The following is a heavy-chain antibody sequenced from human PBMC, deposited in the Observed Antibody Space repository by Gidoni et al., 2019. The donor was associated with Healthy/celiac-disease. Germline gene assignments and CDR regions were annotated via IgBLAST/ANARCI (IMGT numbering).Heavy chain of an antibody. CDR2: IRSKAYGGTT. CDR3: TWQLVKNIFYYYGMDV. J-gene: IGHJ6*02. CDR1: GFTFGDYA. D-gene: IGHD6-6*01. Sequence: EVQLVESGGGLVKPGRSLSLSCTASGFTFGDYAMSWFRQAPGKGLEWVGFIRSKAYGGTTEYAASVKGRFTISRDDSKSIAYLQMNSLKTEDTAVYYCTWQLVKNIFYYYGMDVWGQGTTVTVSS. V-gene: IGHV3-49*05.